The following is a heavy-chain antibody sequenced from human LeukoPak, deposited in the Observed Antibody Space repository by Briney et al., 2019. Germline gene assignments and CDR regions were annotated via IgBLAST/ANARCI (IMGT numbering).Heavy chain of an antibody. J-gene: IGHJ6*02. V-gene: IGHV4-4*07. CDR3: ARDNLVAAAGYYYYGMDV. CDR1: GGSISSYC. CDR2: IYTSGST. D-gene: IGHD6-13*01. Sequence: PSESLSLTCTVSGGSISSYCWSWIRQPAGKGLEWIGRIYTSGSTNYKTSLKSRVTMSVDTSKNQFSLKLSSVTAADTAVYYCARDNLVAAAGYYYYGMDVWGQGTTVTVSS.